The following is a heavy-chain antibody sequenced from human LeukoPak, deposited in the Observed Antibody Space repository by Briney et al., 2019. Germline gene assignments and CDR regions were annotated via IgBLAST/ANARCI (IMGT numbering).Heavy chain of an antibody. D-gene: IGHD2-2*01. Sequence: SETLSLTCAVYGGSFSGYYWSWIRQPPGKGLEWIGEINHSGSTNYNPSLKSRVTISVDTSKNQFSLKLSSVTAADTAVYYCARAWSRSSTSCYSSPPWYYYYMDVWGKGTTVTVSS. CDR1: GGSFSGYY. CDR3: ARAWSRSSTSCYSSPPWYYYYMDV. CDR2: INHSGST. V-gene: IGHV4-34*01. J-gene: IGHJ6*03.